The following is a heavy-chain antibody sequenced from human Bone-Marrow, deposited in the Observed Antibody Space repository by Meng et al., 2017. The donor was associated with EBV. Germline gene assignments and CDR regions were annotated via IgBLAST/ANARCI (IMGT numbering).Heavy chain of an antibody. D-gene: IGHD4-17*01. Sequence: QVQLVESEEGVVQAGWSLRLSVAAFGFTFSSYGMHGVRQAPGKGLEWVAVISYAGSNKYSADSVKCRFTISRDNSKNTLYLQMNRLRAEDTAVYYCAKEDGGDYVVAFDIWGQGTMVTVSS. CDR2: ISYAGSNK. CDR3: AKEDGGDYVVAFDI. V-gene: IGHV3-30*18. J-gene: IGHJ3*02. CDR1: GFTFSSYG.